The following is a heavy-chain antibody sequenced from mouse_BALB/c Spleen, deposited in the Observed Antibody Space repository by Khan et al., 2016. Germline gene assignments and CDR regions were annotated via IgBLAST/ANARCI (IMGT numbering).Heavy chain of an antibody. D-gene: IGHD4-1*01. CDR2: IWRGGST. Sequence: QVQLKESGPGLVQPSQSLSITCTVSGFSLTSYGVHWVRQSPGKGLEWLGVIWRGGSTDYNAAFMSRLSITKDNSKSQVFFKMNSLQADDTAIYXCANANWDGIYYYAMDYWGQVTSVTVSS. J-gene: IGHJ4*01. V-gene: IGHV2-5*01. CDR1: GFSLTSYG. CDR3: ANANWDGIYYYAMDY.